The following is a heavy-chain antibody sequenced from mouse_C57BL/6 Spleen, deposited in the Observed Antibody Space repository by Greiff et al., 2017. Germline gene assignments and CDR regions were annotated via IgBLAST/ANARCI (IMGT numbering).Heavy chain of an antibody. Sequence: EVQVVESGGDLVKPGGSLKLSCAASGFTFSSYGMSWVRQTPDKRLEWVATISSGGSYTYYPDSVKGRFTISRDNAKNTLYLQMSSLKSEDTAMYYCARHASSYYYGSSSFDYWGQGTTLTVSS. CDR2: ISSGGSYT. CDR1: GFTFSSYG. J-gene: IGHJ2*01. V-gene: IGHV5-6*01. D-gene: IGHD1-1*01. CDR3: ARHASSYYYGSSSFDY.